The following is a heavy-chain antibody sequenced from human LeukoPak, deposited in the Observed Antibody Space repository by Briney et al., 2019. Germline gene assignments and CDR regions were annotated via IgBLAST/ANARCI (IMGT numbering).Heavy chain of an antibody. J-gene: IGHJ4*02. CDR3: ARALYNRGWYPDYFDS. V-gene: IGHV3-7*01. D-gene: IGHD6-19*01. Sequence: GGSLRLSCAASGFTFSNYWMSWVRQAPGKGLEWVANIKRDGSDNYYVGSVEGRFTISRDNAKNLLYLQMSSLRAEDTAIYYCARALYNRGWYPDYFDSWGQGTLVTVSA. CDR2: IKRDGSDN. CDR1: GFTFSNYW.